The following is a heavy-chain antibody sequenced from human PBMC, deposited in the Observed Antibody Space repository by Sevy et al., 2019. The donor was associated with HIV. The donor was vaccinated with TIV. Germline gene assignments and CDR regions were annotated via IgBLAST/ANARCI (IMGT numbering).Heavy chain of an antibody. Sequence: GGSLRLSCAASEFTVSSSYMSWVRQAPGKGLEWVSILYSGGGTYYAASVKGRFAVSRDNSKNTLYLQMNSLRAEDTAVYYCARAGTGSYRAYFDYWGQGTLVTVSS. CDR3: ARAGTGSYRAYFDY. CDR1: EFTVSSSY. J-gene: IGHJ4*02. CDR2: LYSGGGT. V-gene: IGHV3-53*01. D-gene: IGHD1-26*01.